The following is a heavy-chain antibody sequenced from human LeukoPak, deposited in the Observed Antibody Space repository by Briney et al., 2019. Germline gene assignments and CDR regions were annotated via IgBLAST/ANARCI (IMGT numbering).Heavy chain of an antibody. V-gene: IGHV3-23*01. CDR3: SKAGDTNYYRHGDY. CDR1: GFTFSSYG. J-gene: IGHJ4*02. D-gene: IGHD4-11*01. CDR2: ISGNSGAT. Sequence: GGSLRLSCAASGFTFSSYGMSWVRQAPGRGLEWVSVISGNSGATYYADSVKGRFTISQDNAKNTVYLQMNNLRGEDTALYYCSKAGDTNYYRHGDYWGQGTLVTVSS.